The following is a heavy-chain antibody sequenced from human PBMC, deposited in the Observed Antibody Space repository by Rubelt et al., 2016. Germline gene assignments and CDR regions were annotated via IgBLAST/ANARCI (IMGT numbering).Heavy chain of an antibody. D-gene: IGHD4-17*01. CDR1: GFTFSSYG. CDR3: AGPARLEYGIDVEYFRH. CDR2: LRYDGSNK. V-gene: IGHV3-30*02. J-gene: IGHJ1*01. Sequence: QVQLVESGGGVVQPGGSLRLSCAASGFTFSSYGMHWVRQAPAKGLEWVGFLRYDGSNKYYADPVKGCFTISRVSSTNTRDLEMNSLRAWDTAVYCCAGPARLEYGIDVEYFRHWGQGTLVTVSS.